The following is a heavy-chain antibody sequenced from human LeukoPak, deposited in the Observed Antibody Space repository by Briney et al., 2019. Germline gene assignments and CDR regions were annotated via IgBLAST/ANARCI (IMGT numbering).Heavy chain of an antibody. CDR2: IFYSGST. D-gene: IGHD3-10*01. V-gene: IGHV4-39*07. CDR1: SGSISTSNYY. Sequence: SETLSLTCTVSSGSISTSNYYWGWVRQPPGKALEWIGNIFYSGSTYYSPSLKSRVAMSVDTSKNQFSLKLSSVTAADTAVYYCARDPPYGSGSYARPGSYYYMDVWGKGTTVTISS. CDR3: ARDPPYGSGSYARPGSYYYMDV. J-gene: IGHJ6*03.